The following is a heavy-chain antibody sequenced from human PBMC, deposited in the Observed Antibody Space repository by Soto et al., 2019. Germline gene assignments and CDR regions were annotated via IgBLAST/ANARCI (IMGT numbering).Heavy chain of an antibody. CDR2: ISWDGGST. V-gene: IGHV3-43*01. J-gene: IGHJ6*02. CDR3: AKDINYYYGSPHYYGMDV. CDR1: GFTFDDYT. D-gene: IGHD3-10*01. Sequence: GGSLRLSCAASGFTFDDYTMHWVRQAPGKGLEWVSLISWDGGSTYYADSVKGRFTISRDNSKNSLYLQMNSLRTEDTALYYCAKDINYYYGSPHYYGMDVWGQGTTVTVSS.